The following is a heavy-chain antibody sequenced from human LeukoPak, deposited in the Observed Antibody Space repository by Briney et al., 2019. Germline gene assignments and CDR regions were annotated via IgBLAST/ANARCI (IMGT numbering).Heavy chain of an antibody. CDR1: GFTFSDYY. J-gene: IGHJ4*02. CDR2: ISSSGSTI. D-gene: IGHD6-6*01. V-gene: IGHV3-11*01. CDR3: ARTQGSIAARYFDY. Sequence: GGSLRLSCAASGFTFSDYYMSWIRQAPGKGLEGVSYISSSGSTIYYADSVKGRFTISRDNAKNSLYLQMNSLRAEDMAVYYCARTQGSIAARYFDYWGQGTLVTVSS.